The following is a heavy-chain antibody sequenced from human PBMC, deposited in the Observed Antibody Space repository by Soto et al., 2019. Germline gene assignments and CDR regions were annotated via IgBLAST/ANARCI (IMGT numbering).Heavy chain of an antibody. J-gene: IGHJ4*02. V-gene: IGHV3-30*18. CDR1: GFTFSSYG. Sequence: GGSLRLSCAASGFTFSSYGMHWVRQAPGKGLEWVAVISYDGSNKYYADSVKGRFTISRDNSKNTLYLQMNSLRAEDTAVYYCAKDRLTGTTYFDYWGQGTLVTVSS. CDR2: ISYDGSNK. CDR3: AKDRLTGTTYFDY. D-gene: IGHD1-7*01.